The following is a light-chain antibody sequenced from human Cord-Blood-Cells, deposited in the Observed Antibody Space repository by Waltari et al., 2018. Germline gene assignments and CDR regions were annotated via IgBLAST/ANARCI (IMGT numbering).Light chain of an antibody. J-gene: IGLJ1*01. CDR1: NIGRKS. V-gene: IGLV3-21*04. CDR3: QVWDSSSDHYV. Sequence: SYVLTQPPSVSVAPGKTARITCGGNNIGRKSVHWYQPKPGQAPVLVIYYDSDRPSGIPERFSGSNSGNTATLTISRVEAGDEADYYCQVWDSSSDHYVFGTGTKVTVL. CDR2: YDS.